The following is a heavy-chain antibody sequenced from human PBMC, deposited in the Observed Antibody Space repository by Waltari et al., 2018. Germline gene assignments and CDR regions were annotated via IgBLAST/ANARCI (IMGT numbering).Heavy chain of an antibody. V-gene: IGHV3-73*02. J-gene: IGHJ4*02. CDR3: SRRKEDADTSPFDY. Sequence: DVQLVESGGGLVQPGGSLKLSCAASGFSFSGSAMHWGRQASERKLALGCHIRGVTSRYGILYASSVKSRFTSSRDDSKDTTYLKMNNMKTDDTAVYFCSRRKEDADTSPFDYWGQGTPVTVSS. CDR2: IRGVTSRYGI. CDR1: GFSFSGSA. D-gene: IGHD2-8*01.